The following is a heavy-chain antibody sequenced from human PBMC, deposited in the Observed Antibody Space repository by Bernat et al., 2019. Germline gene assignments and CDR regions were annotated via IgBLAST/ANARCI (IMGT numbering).Heavy chain of an antibody. J-gene: IGHJ4*02. CDR1: GFTFSSYE. V-gene: IGHV3-48*03. D-gene: IGHD6-13*01. CDR3: ARVEYSSSWYASDY. CDR2: ISSSGSTI. Sequence: EVQLVESGGGLVQPGGPLRLSCAASGFTFSSYEMNRVRQAPGKGLEWVSYISSSGSTIYYADSVKGRFTISRDNAKNSLYLQMNSLRAEDTAVYYCARVEYSSSWYASDYWGQGTLVTVSS.